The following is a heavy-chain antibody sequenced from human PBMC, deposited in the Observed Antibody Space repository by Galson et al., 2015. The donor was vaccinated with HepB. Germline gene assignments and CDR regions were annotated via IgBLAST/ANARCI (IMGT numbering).Heavy chain of an antibody. CDR1: GFTFSSFD. CDR3: ARDRGYGDYLDY. Sequence: SLRLSCAVSGFTFSSFDMHWVRQAPGKGLEWVAVISYDGSNKYYSDSVKGRFTISRDNSKNTLYLQVNSLRAEDTAVYYCARDRGYGDYLDYWGQGALVTVSS. J-gene: IGHJ4*02. V-gene: IGHV3-30*04. CDR2: ISYDGSNK. D-gene: IGHD4-17*01.